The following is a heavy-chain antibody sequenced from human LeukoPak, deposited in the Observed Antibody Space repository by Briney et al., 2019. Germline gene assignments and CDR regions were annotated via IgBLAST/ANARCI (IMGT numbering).Heavy chain of an antibody. J-gene: IGHJ4*02. CDR2: INHSGST. D-gene: IGHD2-21*02. Sequence: PSETLSLTCAVYIGSFSGYYWTWIRQPPGKGLEWIGEINHSGSTNYNPSLKSRVTISADTSKNQFSLKLSSVTAADTAVYYCARVRGDLSIDYWGQGNLVTASS. CDR3: ARVRGDLSIDY. CDR1: IGSFSGYY. V-gene: IGHV4-34*01.